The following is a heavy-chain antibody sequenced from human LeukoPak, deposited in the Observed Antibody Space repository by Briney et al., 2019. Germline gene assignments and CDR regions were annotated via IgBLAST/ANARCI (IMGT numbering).Heavy chain of an antibody. CDR1: GFTFSSNS. J-gene: IGHJ4*02. D-gene: IGHD3-10*01. CDR3: AKDWGYGSGTYYPH. CDR2: ITNNGATT. V-gene: IGHV3-23*01. Sequence: GGSLRLSCAASGFTFSSNSMNWVRQAPGRGLEWVSVITNNGATTYYADSVKGRFTISRDNSKNMLYLQMNSLRAEDTAVYYCAKDWGYGSGTYYPHWGQGNLVTVSS.